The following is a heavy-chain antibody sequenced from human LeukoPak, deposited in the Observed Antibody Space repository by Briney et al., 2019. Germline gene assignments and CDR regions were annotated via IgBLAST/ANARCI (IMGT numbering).Heavy chain of an antibody. CDR3: ATQARGYFYY. CDR1: VYTLIQLA. J-gene: IGHJ4*02. V-gene: IGHV1-24*01. CDR2: FDPEDGET. Sequence: ASEKVSCPVSVYTLIQLAMHGVRQAPGKGLEWMGGFDPEDGETVYAQKFQDRVAMTEDTSTETANMQLTSLASEDTAVYYCATQARGYFYYWGQGTLVTVSS.